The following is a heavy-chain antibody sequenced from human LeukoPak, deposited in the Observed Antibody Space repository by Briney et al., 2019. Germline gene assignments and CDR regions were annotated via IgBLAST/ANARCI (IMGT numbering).Heavy chain of an antibody. V-gene: IGHV2-5*08. CDR1: GFSLSTSGMR. CDR2: IYWDDDK. Sequence: SGPTLVNPTQTLTLTCTFSGFSLSTSGMRVGWIRQPPGKALEWLALIYWDDDKRYSPSLKSRLTITKDSSKNQVVLTVTNMDPVDTATYYCAHSDCSSTNCYHFDYWGQGTLVTVSS. D-gene: IGHD2-2*01. CDR3: AHSDCSSTNCYHFDY. J-gene: IGHJ4*02.